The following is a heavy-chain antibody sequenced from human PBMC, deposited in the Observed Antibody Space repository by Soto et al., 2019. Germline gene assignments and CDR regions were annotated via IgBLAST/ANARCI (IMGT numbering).Heavy chain of an antibody. D-gene: IGHD6-19*01. CDR2: MNPNSGNT. Sequence: ASVKVSCKASGYTFTSYDINWVRQATGQGLEWMGWMNPNSGNTGYAQKFQGRVTMTRNTSISTAYMELSSLRSEDTAVYYCARGFLGIAVAGISLDYWGQGTLVTVSS. CDR1: GYTFTSYD. CDR3: ARGFLGIAVAGISLDY. V-gene: IGHV1-8*01. J-gene: IGHJ4*02.